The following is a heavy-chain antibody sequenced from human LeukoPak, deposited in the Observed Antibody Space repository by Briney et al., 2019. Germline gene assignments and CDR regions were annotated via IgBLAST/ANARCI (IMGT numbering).Heavy chain of an antibody. J-gene: IGHJ4*02. V-gene: IGHV3-33*01. Sequence: GGSLRLSCAASGFTFSYYAIHWVRQAPGKGLEWVALIWSDGSNKYYADSVKGRITISRDNSKNTVYLQMNSLRAEDTAVYYCARELFSSGSCPDGWGQGTLVTVSS. CDR1: GFTFSYYA. CDR3: ARELFSSGSCPDG. CDR2: IWSDGSNK. D-gene: IGHD3-10*01.